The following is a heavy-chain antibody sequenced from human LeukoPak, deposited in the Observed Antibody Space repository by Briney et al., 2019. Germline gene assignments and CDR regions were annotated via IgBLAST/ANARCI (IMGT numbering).Heavy chain of an antibody. J-gene: IGHJ3*02. CDR2: IRFDGNNK. Sequence: PGGSLRLACAASGFTFSSYGMHWVRQPPGKGREWVAFIRFDGNNKYYADSVKARFTISRDNSKNTLYLQMNSLRAEDTAVYYCAREKKTEWTTGDFDMWGQGTMVIVSS. CDR3: AREKKTEWTTGDFDM. V-gene: IGHV3-30*02. D-gene: IGHD7-27*01. CDR1: GFTFSSYG.